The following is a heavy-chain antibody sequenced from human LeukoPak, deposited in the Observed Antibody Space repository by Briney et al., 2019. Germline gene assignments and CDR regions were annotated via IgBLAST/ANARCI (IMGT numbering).Heavy chain of an antibody. J-gene: IGHJ4*02. CDR3: ARPGLPGIAAAGIDY. Sequence: PSETLSLTCTVSGGSISSSSYYWGWLRQPPGKGLEWIGSIYYSGSTYYNPSLKSRVTISVDTSKNQFSLKLSSVTAADTAVYYCARPGLPGIAAAGIDYWGQGTLVTVSS. V-gene: IGHV4-39*01. D-gene: IGHD6-13*01. CDR1: GGSISSSSYY. CDR2: IYYSGST.